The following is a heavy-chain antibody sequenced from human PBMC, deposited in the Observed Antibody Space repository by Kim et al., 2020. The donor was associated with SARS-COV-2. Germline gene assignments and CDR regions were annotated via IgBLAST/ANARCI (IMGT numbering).Heavy chain of an antibody. V-gene: IGHV3-74*01. D-gene: IGHD3-22*01. CDR3: AREYYYDSSGYYYLYYYYGMDA. CDR1: GFTFSSYW. Sequence: GGSLRLSCAASGFTFSSYWMHWVRQAPGKGLVWVSRINSDGSSTSYADSVKGRFTISRDNAKNTLYLQMNSLRAEDTAVYYCAREYYYDSSGYYYLYYYYGMDAWGQGTTVTVSS. CDR2: INSDGSST. J-gene: IGHJ6*02.